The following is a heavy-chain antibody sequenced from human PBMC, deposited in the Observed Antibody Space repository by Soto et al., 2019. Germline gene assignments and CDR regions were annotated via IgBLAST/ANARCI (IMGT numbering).Heavy chain of an antibody. CDR3: AKTVGHTVAATPTDY. Sequence: GGSLRLSCAASGLTFDDYAMHWVRQAPGKGLEWVSGISWNSGSMGYADSVKGRFTISRDNAKNSLYLQMNSLRAEDTALYYCAKTVGHTVAATPTDYWGQGTLVTVSS. J-gene: IGHJ4*02. CDR2: ISWNSGSM. V-gene: IGHV3-9*01. CDR1: GLTFDDYA. D-gene: IGHD2-15*01.